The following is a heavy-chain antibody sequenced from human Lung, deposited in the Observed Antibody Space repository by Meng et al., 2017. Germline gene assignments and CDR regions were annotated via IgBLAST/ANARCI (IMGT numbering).Heavy chain of an antibody. J-gene: IGHJ4*02. CDR3: TWDDKAVSDY. CDR2: IKSNTDGGTA. CDR1: GFYFNKAW. Sequence: EVHLVGSGGDLVKPGGSLSLSCAASGFYFNKAWMSWVRQAPGKGLEWVGRIKSNTDGGTAEYAAPVTGRFTISRDDSKSTLYLQMSGLRIDDTGVYYCTWDDKAVSDYWGQGTMVTVSS. V-gene: IGHV3-15*01. D-gene: IGHD1-26*01.